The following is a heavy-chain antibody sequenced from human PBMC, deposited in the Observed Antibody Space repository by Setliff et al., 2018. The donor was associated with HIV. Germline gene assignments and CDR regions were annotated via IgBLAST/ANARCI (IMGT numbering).Heavy chain of an antibody. Sequence: GGSLRLSCAASGFTFSNYWMTWVRQTPGKGLEWVSGISAGGGTTYYADSVTGRFTISRDDSKNTLYLQMNSLRAEDTAVYYCAKDRGSDPYDPIDYWGQGTLVTVSS. CDR3: AKDRGSDPYDPIDY. CDR1: GFTFSNYW. D-gene: IGHD3-22*01. V-gene: IGHV3-23*01. J-gene: IGHJ4*02. CDR2: ISAGGGTT.